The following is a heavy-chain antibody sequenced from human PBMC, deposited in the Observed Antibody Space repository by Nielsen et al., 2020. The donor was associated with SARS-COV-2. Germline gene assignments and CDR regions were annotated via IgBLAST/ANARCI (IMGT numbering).Heavy chain of an antibody. V-gene: IGHV1-18*01. D-gene: IGHD4-17*01. J-gene: IGHJ5*02. CDR2: ISAYNGNT. CDR1: GYTFTSYG. Sequence: ASVKVSCKASGYTFTSYGISWVRQAPGQGLEWMGWISAYNGNTNYAQKLQGRVTMTTDTSTSTAYMELSSLRSEDTAVYYCASQATVTNWFDPWGQGTLVTVSS. CDR3: ASQATVTNWFDP.